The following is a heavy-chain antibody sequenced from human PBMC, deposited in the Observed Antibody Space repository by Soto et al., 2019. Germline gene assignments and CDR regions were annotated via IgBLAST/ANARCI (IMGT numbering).Heavy chain of an antibody. CDR1: GYTFTSYD. CDR2: MNPNSGNT. J-gene: IGHJ6*02. V-gene: IGHV1-8*01. Sequence: ASVKVSCKASGYTFTSYDINWVRQATGQGLEWMGWMNPNSGNTGYAQKFQGRVTMTRSTSISTAYMELSSLRSEDTAVYYCARVDQDTAMVTYYYYGMDVWGQGTTVTVSS. CDR3: ARVDQDTAMVTYYYYGMDV. D-gene: IGHD5-18*01.